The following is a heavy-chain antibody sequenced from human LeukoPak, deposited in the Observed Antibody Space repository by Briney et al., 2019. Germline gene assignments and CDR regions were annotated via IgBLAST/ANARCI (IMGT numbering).Heavy chain of an antibody. CDR1: GYTFTGYY. CDR3: ARGVVWGSYRQFYFDS. Sequence: EASVKVSCKASGYTFTGYYMHWVRQAPGQGLEWMGWIIPNSGVTNYAQKFQGRVTMTTDTSITTAYMELSRLRSDDTAVYYCARGVVWGSYRQFYFDSWGQGTLVTVSS. D-gene: IGHD3-16*02. J-gene: IGHJ4*02. CDR2: IIPNSGVT. V-gene: IGHV1-2*02.